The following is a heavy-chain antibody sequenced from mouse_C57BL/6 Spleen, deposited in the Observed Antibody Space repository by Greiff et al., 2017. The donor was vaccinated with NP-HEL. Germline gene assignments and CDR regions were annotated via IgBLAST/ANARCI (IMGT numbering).Heavy chain of an antibody. D-gene: IGHD4-1*01. Sequence: QVQLQQSGAELVRPGSSVKLSCKASGYTFTSYWMHWVKQRPIQGLEWIGNIDPSDSETHYNQKFKDKATLTVDKSSSTAYMQLSSLTSEDSAVYYCARSWDGAWFAYWGQGTLVTVSA. J-gene: IGHJ3*01. CDR1: GYTFTSYW. CDR3: ARSWDGAWFAY. CDR2: IDPSDSET. V-gene: IGHV1-52*01.